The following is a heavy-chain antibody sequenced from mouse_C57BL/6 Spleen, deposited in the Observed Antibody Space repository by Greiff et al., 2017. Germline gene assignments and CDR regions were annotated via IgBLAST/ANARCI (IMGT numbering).Heavy chain of an antibody. CDR3: ARAHDGSTSWFAY. CDR1: GFNIKDYY. CDR2: IDPEDGET. V-gene: IGHV14-2*01. Sequence: VQLNESGAELVKPGASVKLSCTASGFNIKDYYMNWVKQRTEQGLEWIGRIDPEDGETKYAPKFQGKATITADTSSNTAYLQLSSLTSEDTAVYYCARAHDGSTSWFAYWGQGTLVTVSA. D-gene: IGHD1-1*01. J-gene: IGHJ3*01.